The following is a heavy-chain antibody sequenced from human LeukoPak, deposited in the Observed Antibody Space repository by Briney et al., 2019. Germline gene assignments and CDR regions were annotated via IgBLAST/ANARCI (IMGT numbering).Heavy chain of an antibody. CDR1: GFTLSDHY. CDR2: ISGSGGST. V-gene: IGHV3-23*01. CDR3: AKNSGYSYGTAYYFDY. D-gene: IGHD5-18*01. Sequence: PGGSLRLSCVASGFTLSDHYMDWVRQAPGKGLEWVSGISGSGGSTDYADSVKGRFIISRDNSKNTLYLQMNSLRAEDTAVYYCAKNSGYSYGTAYYFDYWGQGTLVTVSS. J-gene: IGHJ4*02.